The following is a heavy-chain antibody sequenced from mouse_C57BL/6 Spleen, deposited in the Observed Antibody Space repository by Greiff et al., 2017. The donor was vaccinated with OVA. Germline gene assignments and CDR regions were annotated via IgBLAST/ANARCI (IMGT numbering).Heavy chain of an antibody. CDR3: ARSLTWYFDV. CDR1: GYTFTSYG. CDR2: IYPRSGDT. V-gene: IGHV1-81*01. J-gene: IGHJ1*03. D-gene: IGHD4-1*01. Sequence: QVQLQQSGAELARPGASVKLSCTASGYTFTSYGIRWVKQRTGQGLEWIGEIYPRSGDTNYTEKFKGKATLTADKSSSTAYMELRSLTSEDSAVYCGARSLTWYFDVWGTGTTVTVSS.